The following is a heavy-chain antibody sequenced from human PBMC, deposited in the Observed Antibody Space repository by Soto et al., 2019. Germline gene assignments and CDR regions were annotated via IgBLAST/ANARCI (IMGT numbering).Heavy chain of an antibody. Sequence: SETLSLTCTVSGGSVSSRSYFWGWIRQPPGKGLEWIGTIYYNGSTYYNPSLKSRVTLSVDTSKNQFSLKLTSVTASDTGLYYCARQRVVPATPSNWFDPWGQGTLVTVSS. CDR2: IYYNGST. V-gene: IGHV4-39*01. CDR3: ARQRVVPATPSNWFDP. D-gene: IGHD2-15*01. J-gene: IGHJ5*02. CDR1: GGSVSSRSYF.